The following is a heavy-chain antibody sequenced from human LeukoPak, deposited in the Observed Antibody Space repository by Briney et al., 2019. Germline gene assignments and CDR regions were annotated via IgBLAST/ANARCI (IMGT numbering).Heavy chain of an antibody. CDR3: ARDSHSVDTATPRGFDP. J-gene: IGHJ5*02. CDR2: FHDSGSA. V-gene: IGHV4-59*01. Sequence: PETLSLTCTVSGDSISSYFWSWIRQPPGKGLEWIGYFHDSGSANYNPSLKSRITMSVDTSKNQFSLKLRSVTAADTAAYYCARDSHSVDTATPRGFDPWGQGTLVTVSS. D-gene: IGHD2-15*01. CDR1: GDSISSYF.